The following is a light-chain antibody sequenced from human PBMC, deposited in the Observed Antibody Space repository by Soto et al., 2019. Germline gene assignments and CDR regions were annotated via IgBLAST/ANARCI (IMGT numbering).Light chain of an antibody. J-gene: IGKJ2*01. CDR3: QQYGGSPRGT. CDR1: QSISSSY. V-gene: IGKV3-20*01. Sequence: EVVLTQSPGTLSLSPGKRATLSCKASQSISSSYLAWYQQKPGQAPRLLIYGASTRATGIPDKFSGSGSGTDFTLTISRLEPEDFAVYYCQQYGGSPRGTFGQGTRLEIK. CDR2: GAS.